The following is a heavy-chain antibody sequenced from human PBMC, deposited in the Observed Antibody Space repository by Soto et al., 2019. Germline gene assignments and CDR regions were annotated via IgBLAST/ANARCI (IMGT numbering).Heavy chain of an antibody. D-gene: IGHD2-8*01. V-gene: IGHV1-2*02. CDR2: INPNSGGT. J-gene: IGHJ4*02. CDR3: ALSAPDIVLLPSSIHFYS. Sequence: ASVKVSCKASGYTFTGYYMHWVRQAPGQGLEWMGWINPNSGGTNYAQKFQGRVTMTRDTSISTAYMELSRLRPGDTAVYYCALSAPDIVLLPSSIHFYSWGQGTLVTVSS. CDR1: GYTFTGYY.